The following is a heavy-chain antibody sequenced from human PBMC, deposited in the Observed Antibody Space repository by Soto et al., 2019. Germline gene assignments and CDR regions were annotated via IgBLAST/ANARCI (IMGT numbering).Heavy chain of an antibody. CDR1: GGSITSHY. V-gene: IGHV4-59*08. J-gene: IGHJ6*02. Sequence: QVQLQESGPGLVKPSETLSLTCSVSGGSITSHYCSWFRQPPGKGLEWIGYIHHSGSTSYNPSLTSRVTMSVDTSKNQFSLKVSSVTDADTALYYCARQGFGQLHGLVDVWGPGTTVTVSS. D-gene: IGHD3-10*01. CDR2: IHHSGST. CDR3: ARQGFGQLHGLVDV.